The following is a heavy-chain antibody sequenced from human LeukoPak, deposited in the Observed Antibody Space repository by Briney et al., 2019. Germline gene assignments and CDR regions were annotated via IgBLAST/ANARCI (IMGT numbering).Heavy chain of an antibody. V-gene: IGHV1-24*01. CDR3: ATESEKFYAFDI. CDR1: GYTLTELS. CDR2: FDPEDGET. Sequence: ASVKVSCKVSGYTLTELSMHWVRQAPGKGLEWMGGFDPEDGETIYAQKFQGRVTMTEDTSTDTAYMELSSLRSEDTAVYYCATESEKFYAFDIWGQGTMVTVSS. J-gene: IGHJ3*02.